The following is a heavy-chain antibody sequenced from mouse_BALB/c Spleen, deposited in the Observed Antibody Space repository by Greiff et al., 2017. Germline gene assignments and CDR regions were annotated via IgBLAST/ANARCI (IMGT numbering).Heavy chain of an antibody. D-gene: IGHD1-1*01. Sequence: EVQRVESGGGLVQPGGSMKLSCVASGFTFSNYWMNWVRQSPEKGLEWVAEIRLKSNNYATHYAESVKGRFTISRDDSKSSVYLQMNNLRAEDTGIYYCTRFYYYGSSHWYFDVWGAGTTVTVSS. V-gene: IGHV6-6*02. CDR1: GFTFSNYW. J-gene: IGHJ1*01. CDR2: IRLKSNNYAT. CDR3: TRFYYYGSSHWYFDV.